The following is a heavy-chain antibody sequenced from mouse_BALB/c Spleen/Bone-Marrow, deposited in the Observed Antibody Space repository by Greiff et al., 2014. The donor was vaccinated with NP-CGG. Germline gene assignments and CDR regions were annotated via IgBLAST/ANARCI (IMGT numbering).Heavy chain of an antibody. V-gene: IGHV14-3*02. CDR3: ARTAPENFDY. CDR2: IDPANGNT. CDR1: GFNIKDTY. J-gene: IGHJ2*01. D-gene: IGHD1-2*01. Sequence: EVQLQQSGAELVKPGASVKLSCTASGFNIKDTYMHWVKQRPEQGLEWIGRIDPANGNTKYDPKFQGKATVTADTSSNTAYLQLSSLTSEDTAVYYCARTAPENFDYWGQGTTLTVSS.